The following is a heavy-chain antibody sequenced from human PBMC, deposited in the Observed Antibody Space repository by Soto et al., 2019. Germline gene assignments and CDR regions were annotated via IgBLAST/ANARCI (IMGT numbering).Heavy chain of an antibody. J-gene: IGHJ4*02. CDR3: ARRYGASFDY. Sequence: SETLSLTCTVSGGSISSYYWSWTRQPPGKGLEWIGYIYYSGSTNYNPSLKSRVTISVDTSKNQFSLKLSSVTAADTAVYYCARRYGASFDYWGQGTLVTVS. V-gene: IGHV4-59*01. D-gene: IGHD4-17*01. CDR2: IYYSGST. CDR1: GGSISSYY.